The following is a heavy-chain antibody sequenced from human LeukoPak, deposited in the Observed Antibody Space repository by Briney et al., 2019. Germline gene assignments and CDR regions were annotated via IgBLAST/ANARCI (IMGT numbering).Heavy chain of an antibody. D-gene: IGHD3-10*01. V-gene: IGHV4-31*11. J-gene: IGHJ3*02. CDR3: ASSQWFGDAFDI. CDR1: GGSISSGGYS. CDR2: IYYSGST. Sequence: SQTLSLTCAVSGGSISSGGYSWSWIRQHPGKGLEWIGYIYYSGSTYYNPSLKSRVTISVDTSKNQFSLKLSSVTAADTAVYYCASSQWFGDAFDIWGQGTMVTVSS.